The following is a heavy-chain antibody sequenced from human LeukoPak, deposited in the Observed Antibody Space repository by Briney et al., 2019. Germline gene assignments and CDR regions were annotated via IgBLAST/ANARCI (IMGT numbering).Heavy chain of an antibody. CDR3: ARIHLLLWFGELSGNFDY. D-gene: IGHD3-10*01. CDR2: IYYSGST. Sequence: KPSGTLSLTCTVSGGSISSYYWSWIRQPPGKGLEWIGYIYYSGSTNYNPSLKSRVTISVDTSKNQFSLKLSSVTAADTAVYYCARIHLLLWFGELSGNFDYWGQGTLVTVSS. CDR1: GGSISSYY. V-gene: IGHV4-59*01. J-gene: IGHJ4*02.